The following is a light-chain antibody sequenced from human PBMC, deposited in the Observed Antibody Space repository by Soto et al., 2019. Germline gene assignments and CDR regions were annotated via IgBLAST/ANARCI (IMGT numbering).Light chain of an antibody. CDR2: EVS. J-gene: IGLJ1*01. Sequence: QSALTQPASVSGSPGQSITISCSGTSSDVGGYNYVSWYQQHPGKAPQLIIYEVSNRPSGVSNRFSGSKAGYTASLTISGLQAEDEADYYCGSYTTTSTLYVFGNGTKLTVL. CDR3: GSYTTTSTLYV. V-gene: IGLV2-14*01. CDR1: SSDVGGYNY.